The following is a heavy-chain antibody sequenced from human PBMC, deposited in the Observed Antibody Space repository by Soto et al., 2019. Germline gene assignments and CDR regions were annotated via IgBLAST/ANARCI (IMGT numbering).Heavy chain of an antibody. CDR2: IVPMLGTP. CDR1: GGTFDNFI. D-gene: IGHD1-26*01. J-gene: IGHJ6*02. Sequence: QVQLVQSGAEVKEPGSSVRVSCKASGGTFDNFIMNWVRQTPGQGLEWMGGIVPMLGTPTYTEKFKGRVTISATGSTSTMYMGVTSLRSEDTAIYYCARNGTYSSSLSQYSGMDVWGQWTTVTVSS. V-gene: IGHV1-69*01. CDR3: ARNGTYSSSLSQYSGMDV.